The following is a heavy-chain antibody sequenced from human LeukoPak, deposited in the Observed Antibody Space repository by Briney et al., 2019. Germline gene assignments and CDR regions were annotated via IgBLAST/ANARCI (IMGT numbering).Heavy chain of an antibody. Sequence: GGSLRLSCAASGFSFSTYAMTWVRQVPGKGLEWVSAIRGDGESTYYAGSVRGRFTISRDNSKSTLYLQMNSLRAEDTAVYYCAKETNHYCSSTSCYDLKFALDYWGQGTLVTVSS. D-gene: IGHD2-2*01. CDR1: GFSFSTYA. J-gene: IGHJ4*02. V-gene: IGHV3-23*01. CDR2: IRGDGEST. CDR3: AKETNHYCSSTSCYDLKFALDY.